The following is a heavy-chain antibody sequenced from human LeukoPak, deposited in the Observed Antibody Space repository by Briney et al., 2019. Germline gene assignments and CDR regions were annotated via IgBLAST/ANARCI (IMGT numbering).Heavy chain of an antibody. CDR1: GGTFSSYA. D-gene: IGHD3-9*01. CDR3: ARGSSRGELYGIEWFDP. J-gene: IGHJ5*02. CDR2: IIPIFGTA. V-gene: IGHV1-69*13. Sequence: SVKVSCKASGGTFSSYAISWVRQAPGQGLEWMGGIIPIFGTANYAQKFQGRVTITADESTSTAYMELSSLRSGDTAVYYCARGSSRGELYGIEWFDPWGQGTLVTVSS.